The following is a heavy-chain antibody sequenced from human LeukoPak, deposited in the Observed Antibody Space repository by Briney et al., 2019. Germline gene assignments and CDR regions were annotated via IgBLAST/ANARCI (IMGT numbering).Heavy chain of an antibody. V-gene: IGHV3-21*04. CDR2: ISSSSSYI. CDR3: AKDSCGGDCYSYYYYYMDV. CDR1: GFTFSSYS. Sequence: PGGSLRLSCAASGFTFSSYSMNWVRQAPGKGLEWVSSISSSSSYIYYADSVKGRFTISRDNAKNSLYLQMNSLRAEDTAVYYCAKDSCGGDCYSYYYYYMDVWGKGTTVTVSS. D-gene: IGHD2-21*01. J-gene: IGHJ6*03.